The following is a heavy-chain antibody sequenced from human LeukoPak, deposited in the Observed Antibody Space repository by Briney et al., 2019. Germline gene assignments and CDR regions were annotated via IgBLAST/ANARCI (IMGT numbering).Heavy chain of an antibody. J-gene: IGHJ3*01. V-gene: IGHV3-48*03. D-gene: IGHD2-21*01. CDR3: ARGDSSSILINDAFDF. Sequence: GRSLRLSCAASGFTFSSYEMNWIRQAPGKGLEWVAYISSSSTIYYADSVKGRFTISRDNAKNSLSLQLSSLRGEDTALYYCARGDSSSILINDAFDFWGQGTMVTVSS. CDR1: GFTFSSYE. CDR2: ISSSSTI.